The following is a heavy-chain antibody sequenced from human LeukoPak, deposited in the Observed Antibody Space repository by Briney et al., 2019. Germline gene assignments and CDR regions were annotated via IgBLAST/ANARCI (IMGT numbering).Heavy chain of an antibody. V-gene: IGHV3-23*01. Sequence: GGSLRLSCAASGFTFDDYAMHWVRQAPGEGLEWGSGISGSGGATYYAESVKGRFTISRDDPHNTLYLQMNSLRAEDTAVYFCARGGVDYYGSGTYYLMYYFDYWGQGALVTVSS. D-gene: IGHD3-10*01. J-gene: IGHJ4*02. CDR1: GFTFDDYA. CDR3: ARGGVDYYGSGTYYLMYYFDY. CDR2: ISGSGGAT.